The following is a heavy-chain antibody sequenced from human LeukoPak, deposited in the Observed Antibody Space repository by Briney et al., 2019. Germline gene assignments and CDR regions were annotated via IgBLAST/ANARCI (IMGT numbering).Heavy chain of an antibody. CDR2: IGSTPFGGTT. CDR1: GFTFRDYT. Sequence: PGGSLRLSCTGSGFTFRDYTLNWVRQAPGKGLEWVGFIGSTPFGGTTEYAASVKGRFSISRDDSKSVAYLQMDSLKTEDTAMYYCTKTRASTHNWFDPWGQGTLVTVSS. J-gene: IGHJ5*02. D-gene: IGHD2-21*01. CDR3: TKTRASTHNWFDP. V-gene: IGHV3-49*04.